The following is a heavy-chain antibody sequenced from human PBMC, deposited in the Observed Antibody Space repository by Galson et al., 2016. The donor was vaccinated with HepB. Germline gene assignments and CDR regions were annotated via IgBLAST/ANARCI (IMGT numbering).Heavy chain of an antibody. CDR1: GGSITGSSYY. Sequence: SETLSLTCTVSGGSITGSSYYWGWIRQPPGKGLGLIGSIYYSGSTYYNPSLKSRVTISVDTSKNQFSLKLSSVTAADTAVYYCARIGYGDYWAGIMDVWGQGTTVTVSS. J-gene: IGHJ6*02. V-gene: IGHV4-39*01. CDR2: IYYSGST. CDR3: ARIGYGDYWAGIMDV. D-gene: IGHD4-17*01.